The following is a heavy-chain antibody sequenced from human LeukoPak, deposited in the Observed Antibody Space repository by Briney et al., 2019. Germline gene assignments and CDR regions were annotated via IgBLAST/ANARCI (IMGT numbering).Heavy chain of an antibody. D-gene: IGHD6-6*01. J-gene: IGHJ1*01. CDR2: IIPIFGTA. CDR3: ARGPSIAARRPAEYFQH. Sequence: ASVKVSCKASGGTFSSYAISWVRQAPGQGLEWMGGIIPIFGTANYAQKFQGRVTITADESTSTAYMELSSLRSEDTAVYYCARGPSIAARRPAEYFQHWGQGTLVTVSS. V-gene: IGHV1-69*13. CDR1: GGTFSSYA.